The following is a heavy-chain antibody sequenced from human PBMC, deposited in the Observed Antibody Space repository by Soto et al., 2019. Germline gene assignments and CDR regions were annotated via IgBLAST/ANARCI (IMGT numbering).Heavy chain of an antibody. D-gene: IGHD6-19*01. Sequence: ASVKVSCKASGYTFTSYGISWVRQAPGQGLEWMGWISAYNGNTNYAQKLQGRVTMTTDTSTSTAYMELRSLRAEDTAVYYCAKGGRQWLVTSDFNYWGQGALVTSPQ. J-gene: IGHJ4*02. CDR1: GYTFTSYG. CDR3: AKGGRQWLVTSDFNY. CDR2: ISAYNGNT. V-gene: IGHV1-18*01.